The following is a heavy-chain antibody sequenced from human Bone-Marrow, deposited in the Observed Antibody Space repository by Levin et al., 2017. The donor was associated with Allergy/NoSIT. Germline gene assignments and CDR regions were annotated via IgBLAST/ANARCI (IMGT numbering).Heavy chain of an antibody. Sequence: PSETLSLTCTVSGDSISNYYWSWIRQPPGKGLEWIGHIYYSGNTNYNPSLKSRVTISEDTSKNQFSLNLRSVTAADTAVYYCARGGEVGAEFDYWGQGTLVIVSS. CDR1: GDSISNYY. CDR3: ARGGEVGAEFDY. CDR2: IYYSGNT. D-gene: IGHD3-10*01. J-gene: IGHJ4*02. V-gene: IGHV4-59*01.